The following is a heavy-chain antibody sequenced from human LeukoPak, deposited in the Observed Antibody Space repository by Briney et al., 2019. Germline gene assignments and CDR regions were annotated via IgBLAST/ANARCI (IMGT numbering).Heavy chain of an antibody. CDR1: GGSISSGDYY. D-gene: IGHD3-10*01. CDR3: AREVLLWFGENLFDY. Sequence: SETLSLTCTVSGGSISSGDYYWSWIRQPPGKGLEWIGYIYYSGSTYYNPSLKSRVTISVDTSKNQFSLKLSSVTAADTAVYYCAREVLLWFGENLFDYWGQGTLVTVSS. CDR2: IYYSGST. J-gene: IGHJ4*02. V-gene: IGHV4-30-4*08.